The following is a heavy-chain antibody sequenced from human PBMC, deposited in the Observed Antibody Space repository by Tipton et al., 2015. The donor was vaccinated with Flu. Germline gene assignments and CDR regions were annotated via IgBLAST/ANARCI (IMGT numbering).Heavy chain of an antibody. J-gene: IGHJ6*03. D-gene: IGHD3-10*01. V-gene: IGHV4-59*01. CDR3: ARTHWSGYQYYMDF. CDR1: GGSINGYY. CDR2: ISGSGST. Sequence: TLSLTCTVSGGSINGYYWSWIRQPPGKGLECLGFISGSGSTNHTPFLKSRVTISVDTSKNQFSLRLSSVTDADTALYYCARTHWSGYQYYMDFWGTGTTVTVSS.